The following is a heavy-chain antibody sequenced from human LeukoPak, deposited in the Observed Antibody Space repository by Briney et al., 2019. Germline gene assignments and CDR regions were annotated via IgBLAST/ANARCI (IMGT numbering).Heavy chain of an antibody. CDR3: ARSDGVYSSGWYMDY. D-gene: IGHD6-19*01. J-gene: IGHJ4*02. CDR2: IYYSGNT. Sequence: PSETLSLICTVSGGSITTYYWSWIRQPPGKGLEWIGYIYYSGNTNYNPSLKSRVTISVGTSKNQFSLKLSSVTAADTAVYYCARSDGVYSSGWYMDYWGQGTLVTVSS. CDR1: GGSITTYY. V-gene: IGHV4-59*01.